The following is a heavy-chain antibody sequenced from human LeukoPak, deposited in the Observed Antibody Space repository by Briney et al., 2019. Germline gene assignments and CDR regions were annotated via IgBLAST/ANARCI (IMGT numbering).Heavy chain of an antibody. J-gene: IGHJ4*02. CDR3: ARSRVGNGDYLFEDV. CDR2: IIPIFGTA. CDR1: GGTFSSYA. V-gene: IGHV1-69*06. Sequence: VASVKVSCKASGGTFSSYAISWVRQAPGQGLEWMGGIIPIFGTANYAQKFQGRVTITADKSTSTAYMELSGLTSEDTAVYYCARSRVGNGDYLFEDVWGQGTLVTVSS. D-gene: IGHD4-17*01.